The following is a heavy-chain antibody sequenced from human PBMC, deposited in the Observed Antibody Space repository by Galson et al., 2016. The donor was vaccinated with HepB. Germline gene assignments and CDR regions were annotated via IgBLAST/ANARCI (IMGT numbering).Heavy chain of an antibody. J-gene: IGHJ4*01. V-gene: IGHV3-7*03. Sequence: SLRLSCAASGFTFKTFWMTWVRQAPGKGLEWVATIKHFGGEKYHVDSVKGRFTIFRDNAENSLYLEMNSLRPEDTAVYYCARAVGAPTSYFDFWGHGTLVTVSS. D-gene: IGHD1-26*01. CDR1: GFTFKTFW. CDR3: ARAVGAPTSYFDF. CDR2: IKHFGGEK.